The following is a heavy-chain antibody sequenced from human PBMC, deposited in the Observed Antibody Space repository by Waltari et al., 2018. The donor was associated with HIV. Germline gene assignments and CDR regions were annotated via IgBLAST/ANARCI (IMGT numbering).Heavy chain of an antibody. CDR3: ARSVMPSLYSSSSASTGWFDP. Sequence: EVQLVQSGAEVKKPGESLKISCKGSGYSFTSYWIGWVRQMPGQGLEWMGSIYPVDAVTRYSPSLHGQGTISADKSTSTAYPQWSSLKAPDTAMYYCARSVMPSLYSSSSASTGWFDPWGQGTLVTVSS. J-gene: IGHJ5*02. CDR1: GYSFTSYW. D-gene: IGHD6-6*01. CDR2: IYPVDAVT. V-gene: IGHV5-51*01.